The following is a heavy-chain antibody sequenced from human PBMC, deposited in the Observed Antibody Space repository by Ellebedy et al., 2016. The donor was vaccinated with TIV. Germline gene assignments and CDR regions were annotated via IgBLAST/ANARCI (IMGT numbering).Heavy chain of an antibody. Sequence: GGSLRLSCAASGFTFSSYGMHWVRQAPGKGLEWVAVIWYDGSNKYYVDSVKGRFTISRDNAKNSLYLQMNSLRDEDTAVYYCARARYDFWSGYYSRNWYFDLWGRGTLVTVSS. CDR2: IWYDGSNK. V-gene: IGHV3-33*01. CDR3: ARARYDFWSGYYSRNWYFDL. D-gene: IGHD3-3*01. J-gene: IGHJ2*01. CDR1: GFTFSSYG.